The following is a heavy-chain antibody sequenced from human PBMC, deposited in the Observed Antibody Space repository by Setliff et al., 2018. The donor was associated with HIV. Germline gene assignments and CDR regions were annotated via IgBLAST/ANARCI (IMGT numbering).Heavy chain of an antibody. V-gene: IGHV4-30-2*03. J-gene: IGHJ4*02. CDR3: ASALSIAAPRV. CDR2: FYYGGNT. Sequence: KPSETLSLTCSVSGGSISSGGYSWSWIRQPPGKGLEWIGSFYYGGNTYYNPSLKSRVTISADTSKNQSSLKLSSVTAADTALYYCASALSIAAPRVWGQGTLVTVSS. CDR1: GGSISSGGYS. D-gene: IGHD6-6*01.